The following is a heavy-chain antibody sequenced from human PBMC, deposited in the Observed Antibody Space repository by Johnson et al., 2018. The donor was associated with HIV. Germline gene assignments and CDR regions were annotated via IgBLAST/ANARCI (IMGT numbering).Heavy chain of an antibody. V-gene: IGHV3-33*01. CDR1: GFTFSTYG. Sequence: VQLVESGGGVVQPGRSLRLSCAASGFTFSTYGMHWVRQAPGKGLEWVAVIWYDGSNKYYADSVKGRFTISRDNSKNTLYLQMNSLKTEDTAVYYCTTGTGTTTLYAFDIWGQGTMVTVSS. CDR2: IWYDGSNK. CDR3: TTGTGTTTLYAFDI. J-gene: IGHJ3*02. D-gene: IGHD1-7*01.